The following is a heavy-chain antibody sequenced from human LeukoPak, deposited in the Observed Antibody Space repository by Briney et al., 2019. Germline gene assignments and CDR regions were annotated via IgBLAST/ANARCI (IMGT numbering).Heavy chain of an antibody. CDR3: ARSSGMVRGVIMGPHRLYLDY. CDR2: INPNSGGT. Sequence: ASVKVSCKASGYTFTGYYIHWVRQAPGQGLEWMGWINPNSGGTNYAQKFQGRVTMTRDTSISTAYMELSRLRSDDTAVYYCARSSGMVRGVIMGPHRLYLDYWGQGTLVTVSS. V-gene: IGHV1-2*02. CDR1: GYTFTGYY. J-gene: IGHJ4*02. D-gene: IGHD3-10*01.